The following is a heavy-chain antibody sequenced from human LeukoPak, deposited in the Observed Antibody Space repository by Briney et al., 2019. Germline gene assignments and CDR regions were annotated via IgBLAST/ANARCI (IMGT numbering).Heavy chain of an antibody. CDR3: AREGFSSSGSANIVPPYFDY. V-gene: IGHV1-18*01. J-gene: IGHJ4*02. CDR1: GYTFTSYG. D-gene: IGHD3-10*01. CDR2: ISAYNGNT. Sequence: VASVKVSCTASGYTFTSYGISWVRQAPGQGREWMGWISAYNGNTNYAQKLQGRVTMTTDTSTSTAYMELRSLRSDDTAVYYCAREGFSSSGSANIVPPYFDYWGQGTLVTVSS.